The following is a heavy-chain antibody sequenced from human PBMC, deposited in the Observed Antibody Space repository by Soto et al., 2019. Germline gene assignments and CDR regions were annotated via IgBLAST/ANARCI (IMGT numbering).Heavy chain of an antibody. Sequence: SETLSLTCAVSGGSISSSNWGSWVRQPPGKGLEWIGEIYHSGSTNYNPSLKSRVTISVDKSKNQFSLKLSPVTAADTAVYYCASEIGDSSSSWVDVWGQGTTVTVSS. J-gene: IGHJ6*02. CDR2: IYHSGST. CDR1: GGSISSSNW. CDR3: ASEIGDSSSSWVDV. D-gene: IGHD6-6*01. V-gene: IGHV4-4*02.